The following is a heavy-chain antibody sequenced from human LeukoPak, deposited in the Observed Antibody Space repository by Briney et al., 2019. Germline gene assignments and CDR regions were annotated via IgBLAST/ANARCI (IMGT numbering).Heavy chain of an antibody. CDR1: GYTFTSYG. J-gene: IGHJ3*02. CDR2: ISAYNGNT. Sequence: ASVKVSCEASGYTFTSYGISWVRQAPGQGLEWMGWISAYNGNTNYAQKLQGRVTMTTDTSTSTAYMELRSLRSDDTAVYYCARDAPNYYGSGTNAFDIWGQGTMVTVSS. D-gene: IGHD3-10*01. V-gene: IGHV1-18*01. CDR3: ARDAPNYYGSGTNAFDI.